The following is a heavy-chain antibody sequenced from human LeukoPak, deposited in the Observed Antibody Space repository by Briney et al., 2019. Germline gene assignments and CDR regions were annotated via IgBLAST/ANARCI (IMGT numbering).Heavy chain of an antibody. CDR2: ISSSSSYI. Sequence: GGSLRLSCAASGFTFSSYSMNWVRQAPGKGLEWVSSISSSSSYIYYADSVKGRFTISRDNAKNSLYLRMNSLRAEDTAVYYCARDSGDSSGYYDAFDIWGQGTMVTVSS. CDR1: GFTFSSYS. CDR3: ARDSGDSSGYYDAFDI. D-gene: IGHD3-22*01. J-gene: IGHJ3*02. V-gene: IGHV3-21*01.